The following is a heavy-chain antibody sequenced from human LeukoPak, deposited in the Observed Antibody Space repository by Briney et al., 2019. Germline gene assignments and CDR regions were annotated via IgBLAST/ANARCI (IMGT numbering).Heavy chain of an antibody. D-gene: IGHD5-18*01. J-gene: IGHJ4*02. CDR2: IYYSGST. CDR3: AMTPLYSYGFADY. CDR1: GGSISSGDYY. Sequence: TSETLSLTCTVSGGSISSGDYYWSWIRQPPGKGLEWIGYIYYSGSTYYNPSLKSRVTISVDTSKNQFSLKLSSVTAADTAVYYCAMTPLYSYGFADYWGQGTLVTVSS. V-gene: IGHV4-30-4*01.